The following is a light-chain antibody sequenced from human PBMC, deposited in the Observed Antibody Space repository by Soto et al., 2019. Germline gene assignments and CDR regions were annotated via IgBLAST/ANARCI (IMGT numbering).Light chain of an antibody. Sequence: SPCTASASVGGRVTRTCRDGQSISTGLACYQQKPGKAANRLISAASTLKSGVTPRFSGSGSGTELILTISSVQPADYATYYCHQHNSYSPRTFGQGTKVDIK. J-gene: IGKJ1*01. CDR3: HQHNSYSPRT. CDR1: QSISTG. CDR2: AAS. V-gene: IGKV1-5*01.